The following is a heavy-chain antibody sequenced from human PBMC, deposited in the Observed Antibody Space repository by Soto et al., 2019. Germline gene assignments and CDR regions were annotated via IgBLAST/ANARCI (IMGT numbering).Heavy chain of an antibody. CDR3: ARTTPTTGCSSTSCYWSWFDP. Sequence: QVQLQQWGAGLLKPSETLSLTCAVYGGSFSGYYWSWIRQPPGKGLEWIGEINHSGSTNYNPSLKSRVTISVDTSKNQFSLKLSSVTAADTAVYYCARTTPTTGCSSTSCYWSWFDPWGQGTLVTVSS. CDR1: GGSFSGYY. V-gene: IGHV4-34*01. J-gene: IGHJ5*02. D-gene: IGHD2-2*01. CDR2: INHSGST.